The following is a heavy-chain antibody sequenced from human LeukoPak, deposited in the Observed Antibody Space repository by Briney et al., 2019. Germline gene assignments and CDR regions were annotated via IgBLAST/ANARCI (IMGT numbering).Heavy chain of an antibody. CDR3: ARGPSERYCSSTSCYAGLDY. D-gene: IGHD2-2*01. CDR1: GYTFTSYY. Sequence: ASVKVSCKASGYTFTSYYMHWVRQAPGQGLEWMGIINPSGGSTSYAQKFQGRVTMTRDTSTSTVYMELSSLRSEDTAVYYCARGPSERYCSSTSCYAGLDYWGQGTLVTVSS. V-gene: IGHV1-46*01. J-gene: IGHJ4*02. CDR2: INPSGGST.